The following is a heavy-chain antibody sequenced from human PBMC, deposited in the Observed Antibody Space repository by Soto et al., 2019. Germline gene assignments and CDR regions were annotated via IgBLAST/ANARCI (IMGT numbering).Heavy chain of an antibody. CDR1: GYTFTSYG. Sequence: GASVKVSCKASGYTFTSYGISWVRQAPGQGLEWMGWMNAYSGKTDCAQKFQGRVTMTTDTFTSTAYMDLRSLSSDDTAVYYCVRDRLTVTGTKCFDYWGQGTMVTVSS. V-gene: IGHV1-18*01. CDR3: VRDRLTVTGTKCFDY. J-gene: IGHJ4*02. D-gene: IGHD4-17*01. CDR2: MNAYSGKT.